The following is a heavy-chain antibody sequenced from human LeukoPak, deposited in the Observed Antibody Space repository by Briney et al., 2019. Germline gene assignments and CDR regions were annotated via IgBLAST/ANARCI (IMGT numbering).Heavy chain of an antibody. Sequence: PGGSLRLSCAASGFTFGSYGMSWVRQAPGKGLEWVSAISGSGGGTYYADSVKGRFTISRDNSKNTVSLQMNSLRADDTAVYHCAKGGPSSYFEYWGQGILVTVSS. CDR1: GFTFGSYG. D-gene: IGHD6-6*01. V-gene: IGHV3-23*01. CDR3: AKGGPSSYFEY. CDR2: ISGSGGGT. J-gene: IGHJ4*02.